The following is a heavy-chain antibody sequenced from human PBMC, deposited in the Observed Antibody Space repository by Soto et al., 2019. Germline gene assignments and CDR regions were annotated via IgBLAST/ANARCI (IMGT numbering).Heavy chain of an antibody. V-gene: IGHV4-59*08. CDR3: ARRVDYVWGSYRYSPYFDY. Sequence: QVQLQESGPGLVKPSETLSLTCTVSGGSISSYYWSWIRQPPGKGLEWIGYIYYSGSTNYNPSLKSRVTISVDTSTSQFSLKLSSVTAADTAVYYCARRVDYVWGSYRYSPYFDYWGQGTLVTVSS. J-gene: IGHJ4*02. D-gene: IGHD3-16*02. CDR1: GGSISSYY. CDR2: IYYSGST.